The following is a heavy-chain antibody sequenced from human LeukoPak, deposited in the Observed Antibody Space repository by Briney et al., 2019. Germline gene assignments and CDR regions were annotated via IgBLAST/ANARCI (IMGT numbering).Heavy chain of an antibody. J-gene: IGHJ4*02. CDR2: IYYSGST. CDR1: GGSISRYY. D-gene: IGHD3-22*01. V-gene: IGHV4-59*01. CDR3: ARDGYYGSSGPFDY. Sequence: SETLSLTCTVSGGSISRYYWSWIRQPPGKGLEGIGFIYYSGSTNYNPSLKSRVTISVDTSKNQLSLKLSSLTAADTAVYYDARDGYYGSSGPFDYWGQGTLVTDSS.